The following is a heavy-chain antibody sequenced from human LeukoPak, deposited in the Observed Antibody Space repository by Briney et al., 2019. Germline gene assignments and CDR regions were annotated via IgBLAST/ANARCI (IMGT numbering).Heavy chain of an antibody. Sequence: GRSLRLSCAASGFTLSNYAMHWVRQAPGKGLEWVTVISTDGKDKKYADSVKGRFAISRDNSKNTLDLQMNSLRAEDTAVYYCATAHYDGSVYYPDSIDVWCQGTMVTVSS. CDR2: ISTDGKDK. J-gene: IGHJ3*01. D-gene: IGHD3-22*01. CDR3: ATAHYDGSVYYPDSIDV. V-gene: IGHV3-30*03. CDR1: GFTLSNYA.